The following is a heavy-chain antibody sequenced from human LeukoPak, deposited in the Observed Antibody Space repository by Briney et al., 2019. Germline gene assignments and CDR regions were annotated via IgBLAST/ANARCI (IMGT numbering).Heavy chain of an antibody. CDR1: GGSFSYYY. CDR2: INHSGST. CDR3: ARGSSLRDADAFDI. Sequence: ASETLSLTCAVYGGSFSYYYWSWIRQPPGKGLEWIGEINHSGSTNYNPSLKSRVTISVDTSKNQFSLKLSSVTAADTAVYYCARGSSLRDADAFDIWGQGTMATVSS. J-gene: IGHJ3*02. D-gene: IGHD4-17*01. V-gene: IGHV4-34*01.